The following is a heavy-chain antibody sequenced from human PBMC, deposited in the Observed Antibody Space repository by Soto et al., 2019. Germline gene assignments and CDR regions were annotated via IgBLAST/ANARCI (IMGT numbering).Heavy chain of an antibody. CDR1: GDSVSSNSAA. J-gene: IGHJ6*02. D-gene: IGHD1-7*01. Sequence: SQTLSLTCAISGDSVSSNSAAWNWSRQSPSRGLEWLGRTYYRSKWYNDYAVSVKSRITINPDTSKNQFSLQLNSVTPEDTAVYYCARVEGLELLDGMDVWGQGTTVTVSS. CDR2: TYYRSKWYN. CDR3: ARVEGLELLDGMDV. V-gene: IGHV6-1*01.